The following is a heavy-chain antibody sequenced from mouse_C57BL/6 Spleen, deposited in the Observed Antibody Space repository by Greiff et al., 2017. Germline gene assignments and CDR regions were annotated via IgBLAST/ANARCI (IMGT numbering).Heavy chain of an antibody. D-gene: IGHD1-1*01. CDR1: GYAFSSSW. J-gene: IGHJ2*01. CDR3: ARGITTVVDFDY. Sequence: QVQLQQSGPELVKPGASVKISCKASGYAFSSSWMNWVKQRPGKGLEWIGRIFPGDGDTNYNGKFKGKATLTADKSSSTAYMQLSSLTSEDAAVYDCARGITTVVDFDYWGQGTTLTVSS. V-gene: IGHV1-82*01. CDR2: IFPGDGDT.